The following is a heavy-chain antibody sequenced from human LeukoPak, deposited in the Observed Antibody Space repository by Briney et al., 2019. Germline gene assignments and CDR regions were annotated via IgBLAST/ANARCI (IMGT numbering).Heavy chain of an antibody. D-gene: IGHD6-19*01. CDR2: ISPEGKNK. V-gene: IGHV3-30*04. J-gene: IGHJ4*02. CDR3: ARAGYPRGWYCEGFDC. CDR1: GFTFSIHA. Sequence: AGGSLRLFCAASGFTFSIHAIHWVRHAPGKGLEWVAVISPEGKNKNYADSENGRFTISRDNSKNTLFLQMNSLRAEDTAVYYCARAGYPRGWYCEGFDCWGQGTLVTVSS.